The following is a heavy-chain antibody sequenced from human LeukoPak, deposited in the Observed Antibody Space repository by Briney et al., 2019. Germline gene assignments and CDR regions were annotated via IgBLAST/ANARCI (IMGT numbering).Heavy chain of an antibody. D-gene: IGHD2-15*01. J-gene: IGHJ4*02. V-gene: IGHV4-39*01. CDR3: ARHGYCSGGNCYFDY. Sequence: KPSETLSPTCTVSSGSISSSSYYWGWIRQPPGKGLEWIGSIYYSGNTYYNPSLKSRATISVDTSKNQFSLKLSSVTAADTAVYYCARHGYCSGGNCYFDYWGQGTLVTISS. CDR2: IYYSGNT. CDR1: SGSISSSSYY.